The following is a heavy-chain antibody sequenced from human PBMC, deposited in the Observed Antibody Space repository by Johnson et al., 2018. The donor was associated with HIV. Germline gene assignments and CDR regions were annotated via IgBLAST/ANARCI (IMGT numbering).Heavy chain of an antibody. CDR3: AREGIAARPGAFDI. D-gene: IGHD6-6*01. V-gene: IGHV3-66*01. CDR2: LYSGGST. Sequence: VQLVESGGGVVQPGTSLRLSCAASGFTVSSNYMSWVRQAPGKGLEWVSVLYSGGSTYYADSVKGRFTISRDNSKNTLYLQLNSPRAEDTAVYYCAREGIAARPGAFDIWGQGTMVTVSS. CDR1: GFTVSSNY. J-gene: IGHJ3*02.